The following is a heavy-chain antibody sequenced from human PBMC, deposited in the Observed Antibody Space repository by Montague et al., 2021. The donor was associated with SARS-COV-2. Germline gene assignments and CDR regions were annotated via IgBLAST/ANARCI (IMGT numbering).Heavy chain of an antibody. Sequence: SETLSLTGTVSGGSISGYYWSWIRQPPGKGLEWIGYIYYSGSTNYNPSLKSRVTISVDTSKNQFSLKLSSVTAADTAVYYCARLEAGDCSGGSCYSSWFDPWGQGTLVTVSS. V-gene: IGHV4-59*08. CDR1: GGSISGYY. CDR2: IYYSGST. J-gene: IGHJ5*02. D-gene: IGHD2-15*01. CDR3: ARLEAGDCSGGSCYSSWFDP.